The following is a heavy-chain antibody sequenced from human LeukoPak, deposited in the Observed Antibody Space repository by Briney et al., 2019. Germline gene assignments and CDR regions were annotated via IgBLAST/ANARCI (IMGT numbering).Heavy chain of an antibody. CDR3: ARVEDSSGYYPFDY. Sequence: GGSLRLSCAASGFTFSSYWMSWVRQAPGKGLDWVANIKQDGSEKYYVDSVKGRFTISRDNAKNSLYLQMNSLRAEDTAVYYCARVEDSSGYYPFDYWGQGTLVTVSS. D-gene: IGHD3-22*01. J-gene: IGHJ4*02. CDR2: IKQDGSEK. CDR1: GFTFSSYW. V-gene: IGHV3-7*01.